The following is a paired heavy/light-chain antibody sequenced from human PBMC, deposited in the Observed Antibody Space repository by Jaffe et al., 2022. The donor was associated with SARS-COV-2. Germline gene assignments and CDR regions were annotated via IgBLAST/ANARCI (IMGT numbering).Light chain of an antibody. CDR1: GLGHKH. Sequence: YELTQPPSMSVSPGQTASITCSGDGLGHKHVSWYQQRPGQSPVLVIFQTNTRPSGIPERFSGSNFGNTATLTISGAQAIDESDYYCQAWDTATVLFGGGTKLTVL. J-gene: IGLJ2*01. V-gene: IGLV3-1*01. CDR2: QTN. CDR3: QAWDTATVL.
Heavy chain of an antibody. CDR1: GFSFNNDD. J-gene: IGHJ6*02. CDR2: VYYDGSQK. Sequence: QVQLAESGGGVVQPGKSLRLSCVASGFSFNNDDMHWVRQAPGEGLKWVAAVYYDGSQKFYADSVKGRFTIFRDNSRNTVSLQMASLRVEDTAIYYCARAPRWMQSSGSSGMDVWGQGTTVAV. V-gene: IGHV3-33*01. CDR3: ARAPRWMQSSGSSGMDV. D-gene: IGHD5-18*01.